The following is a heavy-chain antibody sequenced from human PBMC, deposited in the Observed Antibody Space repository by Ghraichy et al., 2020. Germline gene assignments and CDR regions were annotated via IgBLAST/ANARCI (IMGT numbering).Heavy chain of an antibody. D-gene: IGHD1-26*01. Sequence: GGSLRLSCAASGFTFSVSAFYWVRQAPGKGLEWVARIRSRVNNYATEYAASVQGRFTISRDDSSKTLFLQMNNLETDDMAVYFCTKELGRPANYWGQGTLVTVSS. J-gene: IGHJ4*02. CDR2: IRSRVNNYAT. V-gene: IGHV3-73*01. CDR3: TKELGRPANY. CDR1: GFTFSVSA.